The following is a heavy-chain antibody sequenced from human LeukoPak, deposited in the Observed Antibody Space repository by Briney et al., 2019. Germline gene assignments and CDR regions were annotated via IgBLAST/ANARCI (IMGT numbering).Heavy chain of an antibody. Sequence: GGSLRLSCAASGFTFSRFNLHWVRQAPGQGLEWVSVISDNGETTYYADSVKGRFTISRDNSKNTLYLQMNSLRAEDTALYYCAKDRACTTSCSGMDVWGQGTTVTVSS. CDR3: AKDRACTTSCSGMDV. CDR1: GFTFSRFN. V-gene: IGHV3-23*01. J-gene: IGHJ6*02. CDR2: ISDNGETT. D-gene: IGHD2-2*01.